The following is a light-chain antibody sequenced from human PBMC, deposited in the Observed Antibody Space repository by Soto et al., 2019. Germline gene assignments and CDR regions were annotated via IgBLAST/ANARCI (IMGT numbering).Light chain of an antibody. V-gene: IGLV1-40*01. CDR3: QSYDNSLGGSDV. Sequence: QSVLTQPPSVYGAPGQRVIISCTRSSSNIGAGYDVNWYQQLPGTAPKLLIYLNVNRPSGVPDRFSGSKSATSASLAISGLQAEDEAEYYCQSYDNSLGGSDVFGTGTKVTVL. CDR1: SSNIGAGYD. J-gene: IGLJ1*01. CDR2: LNV.